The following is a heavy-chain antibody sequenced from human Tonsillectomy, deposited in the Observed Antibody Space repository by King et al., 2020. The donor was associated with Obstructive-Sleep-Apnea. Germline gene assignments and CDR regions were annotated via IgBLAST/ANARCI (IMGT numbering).Heavy chain of an antibody. Sequence: QLVQSGAEVKKPGASVKVSCKASGYTFTSYYMHWGRQAPGQGHEGMGIINPSGGSTSYAQKFQGRVTMTRDTSTSTVYMELSSLRSEDTAVYYCARDPLAGYFDYWGQGTLVTVSS. CDR2: INPSGGST. V-gene: IGHV1-46*03. CDR1: GYTFTSYY. J-gene: IGHJ4*02. CDR3: ARDPLAGYFDY.